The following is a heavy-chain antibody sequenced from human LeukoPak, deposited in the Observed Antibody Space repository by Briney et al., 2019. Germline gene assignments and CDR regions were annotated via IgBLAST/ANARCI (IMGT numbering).Heavy chain of an antibody. J-gene: IGHJ3*02. CDR2: NNHSGST. CDR1: GGSFSGYY. Sequence: PSETLSLTCAVYGGSFSGYYSSWIRQPPGKGLEWIGENNHSGSTNYNPSLKSRVTISVDTSKNKFSLKLSSVTAADTAVYYCARNGAVDWDAEYAFDIWGQGTWVTVSS. V-gene: IGHV4-34*01. CDR3: ARNGAVDWDAEYAFDI. D-gene: IGHD3/OR15-3a*01.